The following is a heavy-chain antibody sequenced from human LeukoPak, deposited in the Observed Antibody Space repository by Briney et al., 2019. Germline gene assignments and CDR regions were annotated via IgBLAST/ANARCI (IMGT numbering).Heavy chain of an antibody. CDR1: GFTFTTYW. CDR2: IKQDGSEQ. Sequence: GGSLRLSCAASGFTFTTYWMGWVRQAPGKGLERVANIKQDGSEQYYVDSVKGRFTISRDNAKNSLSLQMNSLRAEDTAVYYCARPLMYYYGSETYFWFDPWGQGTLVTVSS. CDR3: ARPLMYYYGSETYFWFDP. J-gene: IGHJ5*02. V-gene: IGHV3-7*01. D-gene: IGHD3-10*01.